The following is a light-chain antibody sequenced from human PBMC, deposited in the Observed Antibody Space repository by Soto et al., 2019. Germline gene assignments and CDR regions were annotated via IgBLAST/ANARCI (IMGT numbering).Light chain of an antibody. V-gene: IGKV3-15*01. Sequence: IVMTQSPATLAVSPGGRATLSCRASQSISDTLAWYQQKPGQAPRLLIYGASKRATGFPARFSGSGSGTDFTLTISSLQSEDFAVYYCQKYNNWPWKCGQGTKGAIK. CDR1: QSISDT. CDR3: QKYNNWPWK. CDR2: GAS. J-gene: IGKJ1*01.